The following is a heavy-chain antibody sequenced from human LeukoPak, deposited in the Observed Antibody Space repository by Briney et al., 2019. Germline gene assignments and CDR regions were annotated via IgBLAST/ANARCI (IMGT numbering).Heavy chain of an antibody. D-gene: IGHD2-2*01. V-gene: IGHV3-21*01. CDR3: ARDSTRNWFDP. Sequence: KPGGSLRLSCAASGFTFSSYSMNWVRQAPGKGLEWVSSISSSSYTYYADSVKGRFTISRDNAKNSLYLQMNSLRAEDTAVYYCARDSTRNWFDPWGQGTLVTVSS. CDR2: ISSSSYT. J-gene: IGHJ5*02. CDR1: GFTFSSYS.